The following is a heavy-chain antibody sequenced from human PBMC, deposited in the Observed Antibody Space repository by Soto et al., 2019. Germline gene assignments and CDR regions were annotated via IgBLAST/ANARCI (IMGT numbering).Heavy chain of an antibody. CDR1: GYTITDYY. Sequence: QVQLVQSGAEVKKPGAAVKVSCKASGYTITDYYIHWVRQAPGQGLEWMGWINPHSGDITYAQRFQGRVTMTRDTSISTAYMELSRLRXXXXXXXXCARGWGDYLDYWXXGTXXXVS. J-gene: IGHJ4*01. CDR3: ARGWGDYLDY. V-gene: IGHV1-2*02. CDR2: INPHSGDI. D-gene: IGHD3-10*01.